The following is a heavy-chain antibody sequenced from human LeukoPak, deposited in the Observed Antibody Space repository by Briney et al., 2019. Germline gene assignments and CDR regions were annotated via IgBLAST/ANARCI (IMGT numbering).Heavy chain of an antibody. Sequence: NTGGSLRLSCAASGFTFSSYSMNWVRQAPGKGLEWVSSISSSSSYIYYADSVKGRFTISRDNAKNSLYLQMNSLRAEDTAVYYCARDPGYYDSSGYFPAYFQHWGQGTLVTVSS. CDR3: ARDPGYYDSSGYFPAYFQH. D-gene: IGHD3-22*01. J-gene: IGHJ1*01. CDR1: GFTFSSYS. V-gene: IGHV3-21*01. CDR2: ISSSSSYI.